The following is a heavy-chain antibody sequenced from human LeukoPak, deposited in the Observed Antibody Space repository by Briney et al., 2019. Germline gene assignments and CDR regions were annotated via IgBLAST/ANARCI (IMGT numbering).Heavy chain of an antibody. CDR3: ARQGNGDLYYFDY. CDR2: IYYSGST. V-gene: IGHV4-59*08. D-gene: IGHD4-17*01. J-gene: IGHJ4*02. CDR1: GGPISYYY. Sequence: SETLSLTCTVSGGPISYYYWSWIRQPPGKGLEWIGYIYYSGSTKYNPSLKSQITISVDTSKNQFSLKLSSVTAADPAMYYCARQGNGDLYYFDYWGQGTLVTASS.